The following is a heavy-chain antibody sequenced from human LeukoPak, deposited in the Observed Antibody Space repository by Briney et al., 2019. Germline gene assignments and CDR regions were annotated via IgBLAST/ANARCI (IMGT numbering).Heavy chain of an antibody. Sequence: PGGALRLSCAGSGCIFSSYARSWVGQAPGKGLEGVSAISGSGGSTYYADSVKGRFTISTDNSKNTPYLQMNSLRAEDTAVYYCAKSPPGDPTFWVDYWGQGTLVTVSS. CDR1: GCIFSSYA. J-gene: IGHJ4*02. CDR3: AKSPPGDPTFWVDY. V-gene: IGHV3-23*01. CDR2: ISGSGGST. D-gene: IGHD3-3*01.